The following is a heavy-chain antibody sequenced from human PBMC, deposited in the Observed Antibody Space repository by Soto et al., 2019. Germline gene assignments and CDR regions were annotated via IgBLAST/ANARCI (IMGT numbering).Heavy chain of an antibody. J-gene: IGHJ4*02. V-gene: IGHV4-59*01. Sequence: ASETLSLTCTVSGGSISSYYWSWIRQPPGKGLEWIGYIYYSGSTNYNPSLKSRVTISVDTSKNQFSLKLSSVTAADTAVYYCASLLYGSAHYFDYWGQGTPVTVSS. CDR1: GGSISSYY. CDR2: IYYSGST. CDR3: ASLLYGSAHYFDY. D-gene: IGHD3-10*01.